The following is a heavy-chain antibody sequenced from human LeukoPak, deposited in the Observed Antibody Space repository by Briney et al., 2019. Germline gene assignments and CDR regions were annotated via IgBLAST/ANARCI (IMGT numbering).Heavy chain of an antibody. J-gene: IGHJ5*02. V-gene: IGHV1-69*13. CDR1: GGTFSSYA. CDR3: AISPFDYEGNWFDP. D-gene: IGHD3-16*01. Sequence: SVTVPCKASGGTFSSYAISWVRQAPGQGLEWMGGIIPIFGTANYAQKFQGRVTITADESTSTAYMELSSLRSEDRAVYYCAISPFDYEGNWFDPWGQGALVTVSS. CDR2: IIPIFGTA.